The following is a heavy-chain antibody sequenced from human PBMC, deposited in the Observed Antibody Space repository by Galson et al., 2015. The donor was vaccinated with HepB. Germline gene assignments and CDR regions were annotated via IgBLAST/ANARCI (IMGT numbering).Heavy chain of an antibody. J-gene: IGHJ4*02. CDR2: IDLDDSET. CDR3: ARLKAVAAAGAGYLDY. Sequence: SGAEVKKPGESLRISCKVSGLSSGTNWIAWVRQMPEKGLELMGIIDLDDSETRYSPSFEGQVTISADGSIDTAYLPWSSLKASDSAIYFCARLKAVAAAGAGYLDYWGQGALITVSS. D-gene: IGHD6-13*01. CDR1: GLSSGTNW. V-gene: IGHV5-51*03.